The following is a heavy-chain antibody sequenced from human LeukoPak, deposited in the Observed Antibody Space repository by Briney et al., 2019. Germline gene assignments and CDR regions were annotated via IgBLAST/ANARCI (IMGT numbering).Heavy chain of an antibody. CDR2: ITNSGVST. J-gene: IGHJ4*02. D-gene: IGHD3-22*01. V-gene: IGHV3-23*01. CDR3: ANPSDSSGYHQFDY. Sequence: PGGSLRLSCAASGFTFSSYSMNWVRQAPGKGLEWVSAITNSGVSTYYADSVKGRFTISRDNSKNTLYLQMNSLRAEDTAVYYCANPSDSSGYHQFDYWGQGTLVTVSS. CDR1: GFTFSSYS.